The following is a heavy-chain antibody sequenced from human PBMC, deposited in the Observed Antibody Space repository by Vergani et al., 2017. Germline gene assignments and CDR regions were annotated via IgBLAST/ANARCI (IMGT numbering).Heavy chain of an antibody. Sequence: QVQLVESGGGVVQRGGSLRLSCVTSGFTLSNYDMQWIRQGPGKGLEFVAFIQLDGSNQYYADSVKGRFTLSRDFSKNTLYLQMNSLRTDDTATYYCAKHFRGWGIDYWGQGTQVIVSS. V-gene: IGHV3-30*02. CDR3: AKHFRGWGIDY. CDR2: IQLDGSNQ. CDR1: GFTLSNYD. J-gene: IGHJ4*02. D-gene: IGHD3-16*01.